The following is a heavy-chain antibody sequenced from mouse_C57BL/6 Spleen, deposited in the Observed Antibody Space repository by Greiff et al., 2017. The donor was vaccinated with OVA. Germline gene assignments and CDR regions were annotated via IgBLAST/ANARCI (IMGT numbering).Heavy chain of an antibody. V-gene: IGHV1-82*01. D-gene: IGHD3-2*02. J-gene: IGHJ3*01. CDR3: AKGAQATWAY. CDR1: GYAFSSSW. CDR2: IYPGDGDT. Sequence: VQGVESGPELVKPGASVKISCKASGYAFSSSWMNWVKQRPGKGLEWIGRIYPGDGDTNYNGKFKGKATLTADKSSSTAYMQLSSLTSEDSAVYFCAKGAQATWAYWGQGTLVTVSA.